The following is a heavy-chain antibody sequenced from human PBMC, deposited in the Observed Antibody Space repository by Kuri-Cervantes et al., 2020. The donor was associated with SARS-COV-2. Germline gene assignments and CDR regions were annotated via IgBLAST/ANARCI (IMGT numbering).Heavy chain of an antibody. D-gene: IGHD2-2*01. CDR2: INHSGST. V-gene: IGHV4-34*01. J-gene: IGHJ6*03. CDR1: GGSFSGYY. Sequence: GSLRLSCAVYGGSFSGYYWSWIRQPPGKGLERIGEINHSGSTNYNPSLKSRVTISVDTSKNQFSLKLSSVTAADTAVYYCARGQSCSSTSCYRGAYYYYYMDVWGKGTTVTVSS. CDR3: ARGQSCSSTSCYRGAYYYYYMDV.